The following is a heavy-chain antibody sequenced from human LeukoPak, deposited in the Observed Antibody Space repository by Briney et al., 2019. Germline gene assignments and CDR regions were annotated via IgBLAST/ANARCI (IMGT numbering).Heavy chain of an antibody. CDR1: GYTFTSYY. J-gene: IGHJ4*02. Sequence: ASVKVSCKASGYTFTSYYMHWVRQAPGQGLEWMGIINPSGGSTSYAQKFQGRVTMTRDTSTSTVYMELSSLRSEDTAVYYCAFSSSSHYYFDYWGQGTLVTVSS. CDR2: INPSGGST. D-gene: IGHD6-6*01. V-gene: IGHV1-46*01. CDR3: AFSSSSHYYFDY.